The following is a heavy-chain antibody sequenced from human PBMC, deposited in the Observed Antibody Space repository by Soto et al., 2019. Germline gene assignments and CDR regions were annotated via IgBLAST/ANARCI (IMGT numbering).Heavy chain of an antibody. Sequence: SETLFLTCTVSGDSIRSYYWSWLRQTAGKGMEWIGRIHTTENTNYNPSLKSRVTMSIDTSKNQFSLKLSSLTAADTAVYYCARALSSAAGLYFDFWGQGTQVTVSS. CDR3: ARALSSAAGLYFDF. D-gene: IGHD6-13*01. CDR1: GDSIRSYY. V-gene: IGHV4-4*07. CDR2: IHTTENT. J-gene: IGHJ4*02.